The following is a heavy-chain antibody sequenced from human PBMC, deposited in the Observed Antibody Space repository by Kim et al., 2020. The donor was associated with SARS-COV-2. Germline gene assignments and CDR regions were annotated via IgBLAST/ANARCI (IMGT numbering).Heavy chain of an antibody. D-gene: IGHD3-9*01. CDR2: ISSNGGST. J-gene: IGHJ5*02. CDR1: GFTFRSYA. V-gene: IGHV3-64D*06. Sequence: GGSLRLSCSASGFTFRSYALHLVLPSPWTVLEYVSAISSNGGSTYYADSVKGRFTISRDNSKNTLYLQMSSLRAEDTAVYYCVKDALRYFDDRGGWFDPWGQGTLVTVSS. CDR3: VKDALRYFDDRGGWFDP.